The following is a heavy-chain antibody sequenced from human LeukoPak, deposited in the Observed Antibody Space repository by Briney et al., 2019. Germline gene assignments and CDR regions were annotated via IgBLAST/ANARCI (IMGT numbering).Heavy chain of an antibody. CDR1: GGSFSGYY. CDR3: ARDTSSGVGNWFDP. CDR2: INHSAST. D-gene: IGHD7-27*01. J-gene: IGHJ5*02. Sequence: PSETLSLTCAVYGGSFSGYYWSWIRQPPGKGLEWIGEINHSASTNYNPSLKSRVTISVDTSKNQFSLKLSSVTAADTAVYYCARDTSSGVGNWFDPWGQGTLVTVSS. V-gene: IGHV4-34*01.